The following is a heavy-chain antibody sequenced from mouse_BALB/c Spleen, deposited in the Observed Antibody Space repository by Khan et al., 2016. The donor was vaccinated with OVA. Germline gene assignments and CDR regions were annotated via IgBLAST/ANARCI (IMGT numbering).Heavy chain of an antibody. CDR2: IYPGTGST. CDR3: ARGSRYGDFFAY. Sequence: VQLQESGGDLVRPGASVTLSCKTSGYIFTSYWIHWVKQRSGQGLEWIARIYPGTGSTYYNETFKGKATLTADTSSSTSYLQLSTLTSEDSSVYLCARGSRYGDFFAYWGQGTLVTVSA. J-gene: IGHJ3*01. D-gene: IGHD2-13*01. CDR1: GYIFTSYW. V-gene: IGHV1S132*01.